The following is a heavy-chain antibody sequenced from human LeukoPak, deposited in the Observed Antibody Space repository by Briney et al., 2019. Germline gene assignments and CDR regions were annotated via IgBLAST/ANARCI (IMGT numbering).Heavy chain of an antibody. CDR2: ISSSGSTI. J-gene: IGHJ6*04. CDR1: GFTFGSYE. V-gene: IGHV3-48*03. Sequence: QSGGSLRLSCAASGFTFGSYEMNWVRQAPGKGLEWVSYISSSGSTIYYADSVKGRFTISRDNAKNSLYLQMNSLRAEDTAVYYCAREWWGMVRGTSYGMDVWGKGTTVTVSS. D-gene: IGHD3-10*01. CDR3: AREWWGMVRGTSYGMDV.